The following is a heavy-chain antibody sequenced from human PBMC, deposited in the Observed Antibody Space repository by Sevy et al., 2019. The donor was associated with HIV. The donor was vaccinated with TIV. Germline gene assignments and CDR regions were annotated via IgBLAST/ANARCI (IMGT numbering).Heavy chain of an antibody. Sequence: GGSLRLSCAGSGFTFSNYAMPWVRQAPGKGLECVAGLWSHGRREYYADFAKGRFTISRDNSKNTVYLHMDSLRTDDTAVYYCAKEDDAFDVWGQGTMVTVSS. CDR3: AKEDDAFDV. CDR1: GFTFSNYA. V-gene: IGHV3-33*03. J-gene: IGHJ3*01. CDR2: LWSHGRRE.